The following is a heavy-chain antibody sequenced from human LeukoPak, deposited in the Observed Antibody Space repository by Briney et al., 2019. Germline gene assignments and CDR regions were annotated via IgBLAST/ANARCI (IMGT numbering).Heavy chain of an antibody. J-gene: IGHJ4*02. CDR2: IYYSGST. CDR3: ARRTTAQYYFDL. CDR1: GGSISSYY. Sequence: SETLSLTCTVSGGSISSYYWSWIRQPPGKGLEWIGYIYYSGSTNYNPSLKSRVTISVDTSENQFSLKLSSVTAADTAVYSCARRTTAQYYFDLWGQGTLVTVSS. D-gene: IGHD1-14*01. V-gene: IGHV4-59*12.